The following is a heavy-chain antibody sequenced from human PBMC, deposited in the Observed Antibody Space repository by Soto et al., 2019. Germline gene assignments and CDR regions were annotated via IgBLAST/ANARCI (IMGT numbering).Heavy chain of an antibody. J-gene: IGHJ3*01. Sequence: DVQLLESGGGLMQPGESPRLSCAASGLTVRGKKYVAWVRQAPGKGLEWVSALYDVDGSFYSDSVKGRITTSSDSSKTTVYLPMHALRPADTAVYYCATWHEREHAYDVWGHGTTVTVSS. V-gene: IGHV3-53*01. CDR2: LYDVDGS. D-gene: IGHD1-1*01. CDR3: ATWHEREHAYDV. CDR1: GLTVRGKKY.